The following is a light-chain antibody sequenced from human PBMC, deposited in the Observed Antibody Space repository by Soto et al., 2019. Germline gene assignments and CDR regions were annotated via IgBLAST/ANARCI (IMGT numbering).Light chain of an antibody. CDR2: KAS. J-gene: IGKJ4*02. V-gene: IGKV1-5*03. CDR1: QSVSSW. Sequence: DILMTQSPATLSVSAGDRVTITCRASQSVSSWLAWYQQKPGTAPKLLIYKASTLDSGVPSRFSGSGSGTEFTLTISSLQSEDFATYYCLQYNSWPRTFGGGTKVDIK. CDR3: LQYNSWPRT.